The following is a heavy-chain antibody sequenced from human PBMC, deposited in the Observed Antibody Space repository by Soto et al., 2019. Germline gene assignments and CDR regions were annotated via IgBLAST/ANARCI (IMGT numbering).Heavy chain of an antibody. J-gene: IGHJ4*02. CDR3: ARDDLFVDNGLDH. CDR2: INDGSEE. V-gene: IGHV3-33*01. D-gene: IGHD1-1*01. CDR1: GFSFSAHG. Sequence: QVQLVESGGGVVRPGTSLSLSCAATGFSFSAHGMHWVRQAPDKGLEWLAVINDGSEEGYADSVRGRFTISRDNARNILYLQMDNLRAEDSALYYCARDDLFVDNGLDHWGQGTLVTVSS.